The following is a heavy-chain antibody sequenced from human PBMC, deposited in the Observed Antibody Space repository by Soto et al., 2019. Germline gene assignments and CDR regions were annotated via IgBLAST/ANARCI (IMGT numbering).Heavy chain of an antibody. CDR1: GGSISGYY. D-gene: IGHD2-21*02. J-gene: IGHJ6*02. Sequence: SETLSLTCTVSGGSISGYYWSWIRQPPGKGLEWIGNVYYSGGAKYNPSVKRRVSISVDTSKNQFSLNLSSVTAADTAVYYCTRDGDGRMATNPYYYYGMDVWGPGITVTVSS. CDR3: TRDGDGRMATNPYYYYGMDV. CDR2: VYYSGGA. V-gene: IGHV4-59*01.